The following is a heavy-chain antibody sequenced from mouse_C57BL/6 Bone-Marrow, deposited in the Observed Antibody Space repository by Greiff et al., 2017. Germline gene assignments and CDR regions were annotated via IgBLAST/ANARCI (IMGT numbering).Heavy chain of an antibody. D-gene: IGHD1-1*01. Sequence: EVQLQQSGAELVRPGSSVKMSCKTSGYTFTSYGINWVQQRPGQGLEWIGYIYIGSGYPEYNEKFKGQATLTSDTSSSTAYMPRCSLTSGDSSISVGARGRLRCDYWGQGTTLTVSS. CDR2: IYIGSGYP. CDR3: ARGRLRCDY. V-gene: IGHV1-58*01. J-gene: IGHJ2*01. CDR1: GYTFTSYG.